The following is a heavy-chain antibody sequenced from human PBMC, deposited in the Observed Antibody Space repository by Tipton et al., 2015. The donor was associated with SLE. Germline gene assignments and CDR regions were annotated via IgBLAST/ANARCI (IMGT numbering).Heavy chain of an antibody. V-gene: IGHV3-23*03. Sequence: SLRLSCAASGFDFGIYGMNWVRQIPGKGLEWLSISYNGGPTYYADSVKGRFTVSRDESKSTLYLQMDSLSGDDTAIYYCVKDAPRHVNFVYYFDIWGRGTLVTVSS. D-gene: IGHD1-1*01. CDR3: VKDAPRHVNFVYYFDI. J-gene: IGHJ2*01. CDR2: ISYNGGPT. CDR1: GFDFGIYG.